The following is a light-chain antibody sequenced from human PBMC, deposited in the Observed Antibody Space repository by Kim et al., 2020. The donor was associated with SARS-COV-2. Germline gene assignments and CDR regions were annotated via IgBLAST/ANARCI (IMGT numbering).Light chain of an antibody. CDR1: GSDVGVYTF. J-gene: IGLJ1*01. Sequence: SITIACTGTGSDVGVYTFVSWYQQHQGKAPKLMIYDVSNRPSGVSNRFSGSKSGNTASLTISGLQAEDEADYYCSSYTSSSTSYVFGTGTKVTVL. CDR3: SSYTSSSTSYV. CDR2: DVS. V-gene: IGLV2-14*03.